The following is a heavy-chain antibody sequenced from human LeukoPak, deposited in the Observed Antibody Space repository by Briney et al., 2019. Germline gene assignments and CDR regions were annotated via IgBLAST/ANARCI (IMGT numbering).Heavy chain of an antibody. CDR1: GFTFSAYA. CDR3: VKITSVTGGDC. Sequence: GGSLRLSCSASGFTFSAYAMCWVRQAPGKGLEYVSGISNNGGSSFYADSVKGRFTISRDNSKNTLYLQMSSLRAEDTAVYYCVKITSVTGGDCWGQGTRLTVSS. J-gene: IGHJ4*02. CDR2: ISNNGGSS. D-gene: IGHD1-1*01. V-gene: IGHV3-64D*09.